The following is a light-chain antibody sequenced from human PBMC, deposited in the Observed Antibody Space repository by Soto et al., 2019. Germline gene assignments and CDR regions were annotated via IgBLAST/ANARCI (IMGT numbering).Light chain of an antibody. CDR1: SSDVGGYNY. CDR2: DVS. CDR3: SSYTSSSYVV. J-gene: IGLJ2*01. Sequence: SALTQPASVSGSPGQSITISCTGTSSDVGGYNYVSWYQQHPGKAPKLMIYDVSNRPSGVSNRCSGSKSGNTASLTISGLQAEDEADYYCSSYTSSSYVVFGGGTQLTVL. V-gene: IGLV2-14*01.